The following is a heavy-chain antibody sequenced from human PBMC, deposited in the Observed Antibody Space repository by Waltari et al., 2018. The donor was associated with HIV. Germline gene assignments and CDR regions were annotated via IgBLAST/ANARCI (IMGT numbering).Heavy chain of an antibody. CDR2: IWYDGTDE. CDR3: ARERGYTSPFDY. D-gene: IGHD5-18*01. J-gene: IGHJ4*02. Sequence: QVQLVESGGGVVEPGRSLRLTCATSGFTFRSYGIHWVRQAPGKGLEWVAFIWYDGTDEYYVDSVKGRFTISRDNSKNTVYLQMSSLRAEDTGVYFCARERGYTSPFDYWGQGTLVTVSS. CDR1: GFTFRSYG. V-gene: IGHV3-33*01.